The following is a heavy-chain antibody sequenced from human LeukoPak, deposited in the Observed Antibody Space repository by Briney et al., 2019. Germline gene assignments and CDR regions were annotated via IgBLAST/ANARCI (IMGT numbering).Heavy chain of an antibody. CDR1: GGSISSSSYY. V-gene: IGHV4-39*07. D-gene: IGHD5-12*01. CDR2: IYYSGST. CDR3: AGHSDIVGPAGLFDY. Sequence: KASETLSLTCTVSGGSISSSSYYWGWIRQPPGKGLEWIGSIYYSGSTYYNPSLKSRVTISVDTSKNQFSLKLSSVTAADTAVYYCAGHSDIVGPAGLFDYWGQGTLVTVSS. J-gene: IGHJ4*02.